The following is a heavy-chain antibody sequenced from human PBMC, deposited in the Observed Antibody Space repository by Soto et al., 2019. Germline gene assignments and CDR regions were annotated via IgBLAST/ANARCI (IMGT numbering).Heavy chain of an antibody. CDR3: ARGGYGLGKNLFYC. CDR2: IWYDGSNK. D-gene: IGHD3-10*01. CDR1: GFTFSSDG. J-gene: IGHJ5*01. V-gene: IGHV3-33*01. Sequence: QVQLVESGGGVVQPGRSLRLSCAASGFTFSSDGMHGVRQAPGKGLEWVAVIWYDGSNKYYADSVKGRFTISRDNSKKAWYLQMNSLRAEDTAVDYCARGGYGLGKNLFYCWGHGNLGTVSS.